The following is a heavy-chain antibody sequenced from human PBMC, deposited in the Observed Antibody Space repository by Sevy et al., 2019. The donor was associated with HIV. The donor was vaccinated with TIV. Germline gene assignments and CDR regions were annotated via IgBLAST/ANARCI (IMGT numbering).Heavy chain of an antibody. V-gene: IGHV1-2*02. CDR2: INPNSGGT. D-gene: IGHD6-6*01. CDR3: AGDLGEYRGHYYYGMDV. J-gene: IGHJ6*02. CDR1: GYTFTGYY. Sequence: ASVKVSCKASGYTFTGYYMHWVRQAPGQGLEWMGWINPNSGGTNYAQKFQGRVTMTRDTSISTAYMELSRLRSDDTAVYYCAGDLGEYRGHYYYGMDVWGQGTTVTVSS.